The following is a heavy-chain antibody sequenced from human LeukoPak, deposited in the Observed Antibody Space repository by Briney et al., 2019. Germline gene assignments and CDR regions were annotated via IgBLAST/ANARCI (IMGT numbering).Heavy chain of an antibody. CDR1: GGTFSSYA. J-gene: IGHJ6*02. CDR2: IIPILGIA. D-gene: IGHD3-10*01. V-gene: IGHV1-69*04. Sequence: ASVKVSCKASGGTFSSYAISWVRQAPGQGLEWMGRIIPILGIANYAQKFQGRVTITADKSTSTAYMELSSLRSEDTAVYYCAATYYYGSGSYRPARYYYYGMDVWGQGTTVTVSS. CDR3: AATYYYGSGSYRPARYYYYGMDV.